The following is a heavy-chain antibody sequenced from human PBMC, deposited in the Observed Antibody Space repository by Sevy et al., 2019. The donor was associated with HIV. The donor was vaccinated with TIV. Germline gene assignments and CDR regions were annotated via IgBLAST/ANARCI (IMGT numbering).Heavy chain of an antibody. CDR3: ASRNDFDI. Sequence: SETLSLTCTVSGGSINSDHWNWIRQPPGKGLEWIGYVYYTGGTNYNPSLKNRFTISLDRTKNQLSLKLTSVTAADTDVYYCASRNDFDIWGQGTMVTVSS. CDR1: GGSINSDH. J-gene: IGHJ3*02. V-gene: IGHV4-59*08. CDR2: VYYTGGT.